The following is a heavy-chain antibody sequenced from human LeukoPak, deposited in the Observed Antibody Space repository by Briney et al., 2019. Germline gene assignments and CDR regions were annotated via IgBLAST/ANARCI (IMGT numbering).Heavy chain of an antibody. J-gene: IGHJ3*01. CDR3: ARGLRQWLVEGAFDF. CDR1: GYTFTSYD. CDR2: LSPNTGNT. V-gene: IGHV1-8*03. Sequence: ASVKVSCKASGYTFTSYDISWVRQATGQGPEWMGWLSPNTGNTGYAQKFQGRISITRNTSINTAYMELSSLRSEDTAVYYCARGLRQWLVEGAFDFWGQGTMVTVSS. D-gene: IGHD6-19*01.